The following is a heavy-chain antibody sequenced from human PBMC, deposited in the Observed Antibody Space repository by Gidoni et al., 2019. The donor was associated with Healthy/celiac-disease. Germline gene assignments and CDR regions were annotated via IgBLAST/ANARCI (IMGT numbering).Heavy chain of an antibody. CDR1: GFTFSSYA. CDR3: ARDYGDSNDAFAI. V-gene: IGHV3-30*04. CDR2: ISYDGSNN. Sequence: QVQLVESGGGVVQPGRSLRVPCEASGFTFSSYAMHWVRPAPGKGLEWVAVISYDGSNNYYADSVKGLFTISRDNSKTTLYLQMNSLRAADTAVYYCARDYGDSNDAFAIWGQGTMVTVSS. J-gene: IGHJ3*02. D-gene: IGHD4-17*01.